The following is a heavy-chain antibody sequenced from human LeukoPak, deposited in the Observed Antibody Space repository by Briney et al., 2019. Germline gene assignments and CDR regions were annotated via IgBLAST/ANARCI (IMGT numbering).Heavy chain of an antibody. CDR2: INHSGST. V-gene: IGHV4-34*01. J-gene: IGHJ6*03. CDR3: ARGGAVAGYYYYYMDV. D-gene: IGHD6-19*01. Sequence: SETLSLTCAVYGGSFSGYYWSWIRQPPGKGLEWIGEINHSGSTNYNPSLKSRVTISVDTSKNQFSLKLSSVTAADTAVYYCARGGAVAGYYYYYMDVWGKGTTVTVSS. CDR1: GGSFSGYY.